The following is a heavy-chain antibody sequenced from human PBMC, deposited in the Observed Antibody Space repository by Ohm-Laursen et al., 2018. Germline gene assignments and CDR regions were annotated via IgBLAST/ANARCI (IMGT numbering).Heavy chain of an antibody. Sequence: SLRLSCTASGFTLSSYDMNWVRQAPGKGLEWISYISETGSHIYDADSMRGRFTVARDNAKNSLYLQMNSLRAEDTAVYYCARDGGSYQDDVFDIWGQGTMVTVSS. D-gene: IGHD3-16*01. CDR3: ARDGGSYQDDVFDI. V-gene: IGHV3-21*04. CDR1: GFTLSSYD. J-gene: IGHJ3*02. CDR2: ISETGSHI.